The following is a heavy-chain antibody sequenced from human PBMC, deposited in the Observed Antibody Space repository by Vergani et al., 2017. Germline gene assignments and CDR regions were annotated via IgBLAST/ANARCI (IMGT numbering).Heavy chain of an antibody. CDR1: GGSISSYY. J-gene: IGHJ4*02. V-gene: IGHV3-11*01. Sequence: QVQLQESGPGLVKPSETLSLTCTVSGGSISSYYWSWIRQPPGKGLEWVSYISSSGSTIYYADSVKGRFTISRDNAKNSLYLQMNSLRAEDTAVYYCARGYNWNDVPYDYWGQGTLVTVSS. CDR3: ARGYNWNDVPYDY. CDR2: ISSSGSTI. D-gene: IGHD1-1*01.